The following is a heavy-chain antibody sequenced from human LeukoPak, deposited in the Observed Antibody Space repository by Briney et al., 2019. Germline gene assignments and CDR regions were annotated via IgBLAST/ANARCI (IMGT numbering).Heavy chain of an antibody. D-gene: IGHD7-27*01. J-gene: IGHJ4*02. CDR1: GFTFSSYG. CDR3: ERGLQNWGSGWDY. CDR2: IWYDGSNK. V-gene: IGHV3-33*01. Sequence: GRSLRLSCAASGFTFSSYGMHWVRQAPGKGLEWVAVIWYDGSNKYYTDSVKGRFTISRDNSKNTLYLQMNSLRAEDTAVYYCERGLQNWGSGWDYWGQGTLITVSS.